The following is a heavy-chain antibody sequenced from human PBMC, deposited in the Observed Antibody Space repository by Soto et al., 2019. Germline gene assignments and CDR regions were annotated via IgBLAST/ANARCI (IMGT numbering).Heavy chain of an antibody. CDR2: ISGSGGST. V-gene: IGHV3-23*01. Sequence: DVQLLESGGGLVQPGGSLRLSCAASGFTFNSFAMNWVRQAPGRGLEWVSSISGSGGSTYHADSVKGRFTISRDNSKNTLYLQMSSLRVEETAVYYCAKGAMGRGIIWWFDPWGQGTLVTVSS. CDR1: GFTFNSFA. CDR3: AKGAMGRGIIWWFDP. D-gene: IGHD3-10*01. J-gene: IGHJ5*02.